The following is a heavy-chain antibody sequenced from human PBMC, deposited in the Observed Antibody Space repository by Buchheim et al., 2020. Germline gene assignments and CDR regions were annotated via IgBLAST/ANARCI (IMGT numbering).Heavy chain of an antibody. D-gene: IGHD3-22*01. V-gene: IGHV4-34*01. CDR3: ARSSWKQSSGSPPWFGY. J-gene: IGHJ4*02. CDR1: GGSFSGYY. Sequence: QVQLQESGPGLVKPSETLSLTCAVYGGSFSGYYWSWIRQPPGKGLEWIGEINHSGSTNYNPSLKSRVTISVDTSKNQFSLKLSSVTAADTAVYYCARSSWKQSSGSPPWFGYWGQGTL. CDR2: INHSGST.